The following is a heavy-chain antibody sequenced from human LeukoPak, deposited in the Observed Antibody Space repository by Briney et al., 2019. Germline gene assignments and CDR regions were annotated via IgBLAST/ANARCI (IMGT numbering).Heavy chain of an antibody. Sequence: GGSLRLSCAASGFTFSSYVMSWVRQAPGKGLEWVSGISGGGGSTYYADSVKGRFTVSRDNSKNTLYLQVNSLRAEDTAVYYCARKFGSYYSDYWGQGXLVTVS. V-gene: IGHV3-23*01. CDR1: GFTFSSYV. J-gene: IGHJ4*02. CDR2: ISGGGGST. CDR3: ARKFGSYYSDY. D-gene: IGHD1-26*01.